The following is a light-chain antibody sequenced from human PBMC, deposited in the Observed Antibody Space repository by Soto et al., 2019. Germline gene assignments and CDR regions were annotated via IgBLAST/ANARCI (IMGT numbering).Light chain of an antibody. Sequence: EIVLTQSPATLSLSPGERATLSCRASQSVTKYLAWYQQKPGQAPRLLIYDASKRATDIPARFSGSGSGTDFTLSISSLAPEDFAVYSCQQRSSWPPTFGQGTKLEIK. CDR2: DAS. CDR3: QQRSSWPPT. V-gene: IGKV3-11*01. CDR1: QSVTKY. J-gene: IGKJ2*01.